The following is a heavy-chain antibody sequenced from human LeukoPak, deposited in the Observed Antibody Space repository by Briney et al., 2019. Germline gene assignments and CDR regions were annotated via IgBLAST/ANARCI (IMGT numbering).Heavy chain of an antibody. CDR3: ARDCSSTSCARYYYYGMDV. CDR1: GGTFSSYA. V-gene: IGHV1-69*04. J-gene: IGHJ6*02. Sequence: SVKVSCKASGGTFSSYAISWVRQAPGQGLEWMGRIIPIFGIANYAQKFQGRVTITADKSTSTAYMELSSLRSEDTAVYYCARDCSSTSCARYYYYGMDVWGQGTTVTVSS. D-gene: IGHD2-2*01. CDR2: IIPIFGIA.